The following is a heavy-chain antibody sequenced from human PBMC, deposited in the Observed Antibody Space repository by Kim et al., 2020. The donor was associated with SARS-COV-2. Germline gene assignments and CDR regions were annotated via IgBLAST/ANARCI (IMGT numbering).Heavy chain of an antibody. Sequence: LKSRVTISVDTSKNQFSLKLSSVTAADTAVYYCARQEIGYSSSWSWFDPWGQGTLVTVSS. D-gene: IGHD6-13*01. V-gene: IGHV4-59*08. CDR3: ARQEIGYSSSWSWFDP. J-gene: IGHJ5*02.